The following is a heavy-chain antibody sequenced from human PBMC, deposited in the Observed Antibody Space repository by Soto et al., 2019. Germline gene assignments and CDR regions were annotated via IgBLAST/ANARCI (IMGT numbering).Heavy chain of an antibody. V-gene: IGHV4-59*01. J-gene: IGHJ4*02. CDR3: AALGRYVNYIEN. CDR1: GDSISDFY. D-gene: IGHD1-26*01. Sequence: SETLSLTCNVSGDSISDFYCSWIRQSPGKGLEFIGYIYYSGVTYYNPSLQSRVTFSMDTSKSQFSLQLKSVTAADTAIYYCAALGRYVNYIENWGQGTLVTV. CDR2: IYYSGVT.